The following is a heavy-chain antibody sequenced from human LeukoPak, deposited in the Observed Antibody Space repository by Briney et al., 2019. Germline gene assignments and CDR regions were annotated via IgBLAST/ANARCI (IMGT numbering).Heavy chain of an antibody. CDR3: AKIDSYGSGSPYPNGAFDI. CDR2: ISSSSGSI. J-gene: IGHJ3*02. V-gene: IGHV3-21*01. D-gene: IGHD3-10*01. CDR1: GFTSSSFG. Sequence: GGSLRLSCAASGFTSSSFGLNWVRQSAGPGLEWVSIISSSSGSIYSAHSVQGRFTISRDNDKNSLHLHMDSLSVEDTAIYYCAKIDSYGSGSPYPNGAFDIWGQGTMVTVSS.